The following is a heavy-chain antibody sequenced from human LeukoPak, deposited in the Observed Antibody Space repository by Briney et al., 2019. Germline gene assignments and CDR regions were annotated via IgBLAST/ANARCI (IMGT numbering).Heavy chain of an antibody. Sequence: ASVKVSCKASGYTFTSYGINWVRQAPGQGLEWMGWISAYNGNTNYAQKLQGRVTMTTDTSTSTAYMELRSLRSDDTAVYYCARSGPQLWLPVNDYWGQGTLVTVSS. CDR1: GYTFTSYG. J-gene: IGHJ4*02. V-gene: IGHV1-18*01. CDR2: ISAYNGNT. CDR3: ARSGPQLWLPVNDY. D-gene: IGHD5-18*01.